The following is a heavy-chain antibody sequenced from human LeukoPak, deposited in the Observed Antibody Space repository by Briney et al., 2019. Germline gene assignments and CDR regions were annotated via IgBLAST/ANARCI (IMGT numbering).Heavy chain of an antibody. J-gene: IGHJ4*02. V-gene: IGHV3-20*04. Sequence: GGSLGLSCAASGFTFDDYGMSWVRQAPGKGLEWVSGINWNGGSTGYADSVKGRFTISRDNAKNSLYLQMNSLRAEDTALYYCAREGNYDSSGYYLIDYWGQGTLVTVSS. D-gene: IGHD3-22*01. CDR2: INWNGGST. CDR3: AREGNYDSSGYYLIDY. CDR1: GFTFDDYG.